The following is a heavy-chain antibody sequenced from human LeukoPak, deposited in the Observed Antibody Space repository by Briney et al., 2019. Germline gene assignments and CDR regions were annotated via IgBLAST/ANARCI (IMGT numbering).Heavy chain of an antibody. CDR3: ARGLVLGGELKTPQFDP. CDR1: GFAFSDYG. V-gene: IGHV3-30*02. J-gene: IGHJ5*02. Sequence: QSGGSLRLSCAASGFAFSDYGMHWVRQAPGKGLEWVAFIDSVKGRFAISRDNSKNTLYLQMNSLRAEDTAVYYCARGLVLGGELKTPQFDPWGQGALVTVSS. D-gene: IGHD1-26*01. CDR2: I.